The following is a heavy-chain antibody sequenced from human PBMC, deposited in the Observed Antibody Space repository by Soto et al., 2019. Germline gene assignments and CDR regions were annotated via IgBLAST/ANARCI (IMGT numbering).Heavy chain of an antibody. J-gene: IGHJ5*02. CDR1: GFSLSTSGVG. Sequence: SGPTLVNPTQTLTLTCTFSGFSLSTSGVGVGWIRQPPGKALEWLALIYWDDDKRYSPSLKSRLTIPKDTSKNQVVPTMTNMDPVDTATYYCAHQYCSGGSCYPVHNWFDPWGQGTLVTVSS. D-gene: IGHD2-15*01. V-gene: IGHV2-5*02. CDR2: IYWDDDK. CDR3: AHQYCSGGSCYPVHNWFDP.